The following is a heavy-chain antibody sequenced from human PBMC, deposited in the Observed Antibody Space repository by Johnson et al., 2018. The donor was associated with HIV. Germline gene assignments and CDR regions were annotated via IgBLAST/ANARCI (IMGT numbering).Heavy chain of an antibody. D-gene: IGHD3-3*01. Sequence: VQLVESGGGVVRPGGSLRLSCAASGFTLDDYGMAWVRQAPGKGLEWVSVIYSGGSTYYADSVKGRFTISRDNAKNSLYLQMNSLRAEDTAVYYCARHYYNFWSGHFDIWGQGTMVAVSS. V-gene: IGHV3-20*04. CDR1: GFTLDDYG. J-gene: IGHJ3*02. CDR2: IYSGGST. CDR3: ARHYYNFWSGHFDI.